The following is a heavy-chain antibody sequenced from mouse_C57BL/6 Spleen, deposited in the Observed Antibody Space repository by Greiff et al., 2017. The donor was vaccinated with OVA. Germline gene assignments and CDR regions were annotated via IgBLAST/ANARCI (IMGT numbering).Heavy chain of an antibody. Sequence: VQLQESGPGLVAPSQSLSITCTVSGFSLTSYGVHWVRQPPGKGLEWLVVIWSDGSTTYNSALKSRLSISKDNSKSQVFLKMNSLQTDDTAMYYCARHEDDYDGGYAMDYWGQGTSVTVSS. CDR3: ARHEDDYDGGYAMDY. V-gene: IGHV2-6-1*01. D-gene: IGHD2-4*01. CDR2: IWSDGST. CDR1: GFSLTSYG. J-gene: IGHJ4*01.